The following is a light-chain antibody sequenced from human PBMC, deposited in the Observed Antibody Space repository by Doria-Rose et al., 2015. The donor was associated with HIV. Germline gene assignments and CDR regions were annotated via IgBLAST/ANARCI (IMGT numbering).Light chain of an antibody. V-gene: IGKV4-1*01. J-gene: IGKJ3*01. CDR2: WAS. CDR1: QSLLYTSTNY. Sequence: DIQLTQSPGSLGMSLGERATLNCKSNQSLLYTSTNYLAWYQQKPGQPPKLLIYWASTRRSGVPARFSGSGSGTDFTLTISSLEAEDVAVYYCQQYYDTPSFGPGTTVDIK. CDR3: QQYYDTPS.